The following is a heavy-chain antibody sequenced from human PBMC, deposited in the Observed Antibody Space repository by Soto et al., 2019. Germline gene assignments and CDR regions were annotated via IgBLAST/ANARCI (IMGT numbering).Heavy chain of an antibody. D-gene: IGHD6-6*01. CDR3: ARGKVGWSSSSKKYYFDY. CDR2: INHSGST. J-gene: IGHJ4*02. V-gene: IGHV4-34*01. CDR1: GGSFSGYY. Sequence: SETLSLTCAVYGGSFSGYYWSWIRQPPGKGLEWIGEINHSGSTNYNPSLKSRVTISVDTSKNQFPLKLSSVTAADTAVYYCARGKVGWSSSSKKYYFDYWGQGTLVTVSS.